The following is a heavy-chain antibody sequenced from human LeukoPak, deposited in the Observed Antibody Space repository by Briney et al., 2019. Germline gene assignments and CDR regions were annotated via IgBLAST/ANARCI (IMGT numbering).Heavy chain of an antibody. CDR1: GGSISSYY. D-gene: IGHD3-9*01. CDR3: ARGKHDILTGYYKGYYFDY. J-gene: IGHJ4*02. V-gene: IGHV4-59*12. Sequence: SETLSLTCTVSGGSISSYYWSWIRQPPGKGLEWIGYIYYSGSTNYNPSLKSRVTISVDTSKNQFSLKLSSVTAADTAVYYCARGKHDILTGYYKGYYFDYWGQGTLVTVSS. CDR2: IYYSGST.